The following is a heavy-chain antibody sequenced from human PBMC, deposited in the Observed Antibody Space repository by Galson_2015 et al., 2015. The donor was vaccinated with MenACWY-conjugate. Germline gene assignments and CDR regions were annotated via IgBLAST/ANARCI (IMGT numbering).Heavy chain of an antibody. CDR1: RDSFNTYS. V-gene: IGHV1-69*13. CDR3: ARPGGDYEQRTFFDY. J-gene: IGHJ4*02. CDR2: IIPVFHTT. D-gene: IGHD2-21*02. Sequence: SVKVSCKASRDSFNTYSFNWIRQAPGQGPEWLGGIIPVFHTTDYAQRFQGRLTITADESTSTVHMELSSLRSDDTAIYYCARPGGDYEQRTFFDYWGQGTLVTVSS.